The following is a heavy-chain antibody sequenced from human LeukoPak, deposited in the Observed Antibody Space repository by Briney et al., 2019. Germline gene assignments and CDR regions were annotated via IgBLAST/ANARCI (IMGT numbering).Heavy chain of an antibody. CDR1: GFTFSSYA. V-gene: IGHV3-23*01. D-gene: IGHD5-18*01. CDR3: AKIHLWWVQLWLKDDQFDY. J-gene: IGHJ4*02. CDR2: ISGSGGST. Sequence: GGSLRLSCAASGFTFSSYAMSWVRQAPGKGLEWVSAISGSGGSTYYADSVKGRFTISRDNSKNTLYLQMNSLRAEDTAVYYCAKIHLWWVQLWLKDDQFDYWGQGTLVTVSS.